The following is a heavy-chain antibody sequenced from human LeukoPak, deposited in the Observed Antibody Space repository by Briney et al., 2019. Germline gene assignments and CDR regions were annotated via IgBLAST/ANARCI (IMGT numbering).Heavy chain of an antibody. V-gene: IGHV3-48*01. CDR1: GSPLSSYS. CDR3: VRVKGSYFDY. D-gene: IGHD2-15*01. CDR2: ISCSGSAI. J-gene: IGHJ4*02. Sequence: PGVSLRLSCAASGSPLSSYSINWDPQAPGKGREWVSYISCSGSAIYYVDSVKGRLTVSRDNAKNSLFLQMNSPRAEDTAVYYCVRVKGSYFDYWGQGALVTVSS.